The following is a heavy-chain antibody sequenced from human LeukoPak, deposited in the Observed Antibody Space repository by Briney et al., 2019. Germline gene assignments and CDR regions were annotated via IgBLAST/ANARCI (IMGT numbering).Heavy chain of an antibody. CDR3: ASSYGDIYYYYYYMDV. CDR2: ISSSSSYI. V-gene: IGHV3-21*01. D-gene: IGHD4-17*01. Sequence: GGPLRLSCAASGFTFSNAWMSWVRQAPGKGLEWVSSISSSSSYIYYADSVKGRFTISRDNAKNSLYLQMNSLRAEDTAVYYCASSYGDIYYYYYYMDVWGKGTTVTVSS. CDR1: GFTFSNAW. J-gene: IGHJ6*03.